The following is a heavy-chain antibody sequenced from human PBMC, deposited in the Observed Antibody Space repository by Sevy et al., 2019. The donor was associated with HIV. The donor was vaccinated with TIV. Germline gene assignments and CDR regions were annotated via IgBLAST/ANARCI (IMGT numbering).Heavy chain of an antibody. CDR1: GFTFSTYA. V-gene: IGHV3-23*01. Sequence: GGSLRLSCAASGFTFSTYAMAWVRQAPGKGLEWVSGIGGSGGSTYYADSVKGRFTISRDKSKKTLYLQMNSLRAEDTAVYYCAKGDSSFYGLDVWGQGTTVTVSS. CDR2: IGGSGGST. J-gene: IGHJ6*02. D-gene: IGHD6-6*01. CDR3: AKGDSSFYGLDV.